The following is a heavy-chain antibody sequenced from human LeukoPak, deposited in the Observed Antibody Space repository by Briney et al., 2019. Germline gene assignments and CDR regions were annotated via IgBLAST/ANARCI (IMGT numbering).Heavy chain of an antibody. D-gene: IGHD1-7*01. CDR3: ARSGNYHFFDY. CDR1: GYTFTGYY. CDR2: INPNSGDT. V-gene: IGHV1-2*02. J-gene: IGHJ4*02. Sequence: ASVKVSCKAFGYTFTGYYMHWVRQAPGQGLEWMGWINPNSGDTNYAQNFQGRVTMTRDTSMNTAYMELSRLRSDDTAVYYCARSGNYHFFDYWGQGTLVTVSS.